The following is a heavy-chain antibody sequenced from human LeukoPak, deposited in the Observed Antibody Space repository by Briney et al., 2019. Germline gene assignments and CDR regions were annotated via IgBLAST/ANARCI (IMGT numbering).Heavy chain of an antibody. CDR2: IYHSGST. J-gene: IGHJ1*01. CDR1: GGSISSSNW. D-gene: IGHD6-19*01. V-gene: IGHV4-4*02. Sequence: SGTLSLTCAVSGGSISSSNWWSWVRQPPGKGLEWIGEIYHSGSTNYNPSLKSRVTISVDKSKNRFSLKLSSVTAADTAVYYCATLSSGWYLNFQHWGQGTLVTVSS. CDR3: ATLSSGWYLNFQH.